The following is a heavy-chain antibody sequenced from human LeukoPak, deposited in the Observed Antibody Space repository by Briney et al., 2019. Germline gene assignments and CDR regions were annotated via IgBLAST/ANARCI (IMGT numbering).Heavy chain of an antibody. CDR2: IYSGGST. CDR1: GFTVSSNY. Sequence: GGSLRLSCAASGFTVSSNYMSWVRQAPGKGLEWVSVIYSGGSTYYADSVKGRFTISRDNSKNTLYLQMNSLRAEDTAVYYCARDSGDSPDAFDIWGQGTMVTVSS. V-gene: IGHV3-66*01. CDR3: ARDSGDSPDAFDI. J-gene: IGHJ3*02. D-gene: IGHD2-21*02.